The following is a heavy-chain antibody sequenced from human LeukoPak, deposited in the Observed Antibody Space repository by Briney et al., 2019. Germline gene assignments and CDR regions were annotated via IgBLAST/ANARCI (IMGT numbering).Heavy chain of an antibody. CDR2: INPNSGDT. J-gene: IGHJ4*02. D-gene: IGHD4-17*01. V-gene: IGHV1-2*02. Sequence: ASVKVSCKASGSTFSDHCLHWVRQAPGHGLEWMGWINPNSGDTNSAQKFQGRVTLTRDTSISTAYMELSRLRSDDTAVYYCARGHTVTAFDCWGQGTLVTVSS. CDR1: GSTFSDHC. CDR3: ARGHTVTAFDC.